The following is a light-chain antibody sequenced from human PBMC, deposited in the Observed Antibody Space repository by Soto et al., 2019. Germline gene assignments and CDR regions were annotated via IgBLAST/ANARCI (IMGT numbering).Light chain of an antibody. J-gene: IGKJ1*01. CDR1: QSISDS. CDR2: QAS. CDR3: QQYNGYWT. Sequence: DIQMTQSPSTLSASVGDRVTITCRASQSISDSLAWYQQKPGKAPKLLIYQASSLKSGVPSRFSGSGSGTEFTLTSSSLQPDYFATYYCQQYNGYWTFGQGTKVEIK. V-gene: IGKV1-5*03.